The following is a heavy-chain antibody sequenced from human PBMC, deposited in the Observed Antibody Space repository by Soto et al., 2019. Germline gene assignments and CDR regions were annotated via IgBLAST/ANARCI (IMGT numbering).Heavy chain of an antibody. CDR1: GYSFSGYW. CDR2: IYPGDSDT. Sequence: ESLKISCKGSGYSFSGYWIAWVRQMPGKGLEWMGIIYPGDSDTRYSPSFQGQVAISADKSISTAYLQWSSLKASDTAMYYCARQDGFGLYYFDYWGQGTLVTVSS. CDR3: ARQDGFGLYYFDY. J-gene: IGHJ4*02. D-gene: IGHD3-10*01. V-gene: IGHV5-51*01.